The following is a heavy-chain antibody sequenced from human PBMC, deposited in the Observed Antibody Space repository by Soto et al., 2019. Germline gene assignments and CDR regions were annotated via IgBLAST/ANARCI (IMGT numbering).Heavy chain of an antibody. CDR3: ARLYCSASSCYSVGGFDI. CDR2: VWFDGSDK. D-gene: IGHD2-15*01. J-gene: IGHJ3*02. V-gene: IGHV3-33*01. CDR1: GFTFSTYG. Sequence: GSLRLSCAASGFTFSTYGMHWVRQAPGKGLEWVALVWFDGSDKYSSDSVKGQFTISRDNSKNTLYLQMNSLRAEDTAVYYCARLYCSASSCYSVGGFDIWGQGTMVTVSS.